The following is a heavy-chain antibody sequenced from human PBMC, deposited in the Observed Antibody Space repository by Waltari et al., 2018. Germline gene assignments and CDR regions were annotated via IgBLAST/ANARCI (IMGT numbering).Heavy chain of an antibody. Sequence: EVQLVESGGGLVKPGGSLRLSCAASGFTFSSYSMNWVRKAPGEWLEGVSSISSSSSYIYYADSVKGRFTISRDNAKNSLYLQMNSLRAEDTAVYYCARKGGYDGYYFDYWGQGTLVTVSS. CDR3: ARKGGYDGYYFDY. D-gene: IGHD5-12*01. CDR1: GFTFSSYS. CDR2: ISSSSSYI. J-gene: IGHJ4*02. V-gene: IGHV3-21*01.